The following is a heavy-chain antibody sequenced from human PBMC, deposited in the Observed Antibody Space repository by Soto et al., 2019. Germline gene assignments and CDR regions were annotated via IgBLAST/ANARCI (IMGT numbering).Heavy chain of an antibody. CDR2: IYYSGST. D-gene: IGHD2-2*01. Sequence: SETLSLTCTVSGGSISSGGYYWSWIRQHPGKGLEWIGYIYYSGSTYYNPSLKSRVTISVDTSKNQFSLKLSSVTAADTAVYYCARDSRYCSSTSYYYYYYGMDVWGKGTTVTVST. J-gene: IGHJ6*04. CDR3: ARDSRYCSSTSYYYYYYGMDV. V-gene: IGHV4-31*03. CDR1: GGSISSGGYY.